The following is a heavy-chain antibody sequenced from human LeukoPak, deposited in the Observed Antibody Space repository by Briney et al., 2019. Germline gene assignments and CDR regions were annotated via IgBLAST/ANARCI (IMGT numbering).Heavy chain of an antibody. CDR2: INPSGGST. CDR1: GYTFTSYY. J-gene: IGHJ5*02. V-gene: IGHV1-46*01. D-gene: IGHD4-11*01. CDR3: ARVRMTTRFSIDP. Sequence: ASVKVSCKASGYTFTSYYMHWVRQAPGEGLEWVGIINPSGGSTSYAQKFQGRVTMTRDTSTSTVYMELSSLRSEDTAVYYCARVRMTTRFSIDPWGQGTLVTVSS.